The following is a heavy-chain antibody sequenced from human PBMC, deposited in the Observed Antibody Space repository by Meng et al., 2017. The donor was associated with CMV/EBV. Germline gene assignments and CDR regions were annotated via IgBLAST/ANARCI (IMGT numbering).Heavy chain of an antibody. V-gene: IGHV4-39*07. Sequence: QLRLQEPGPGLVKHSETLSFTCTVSGGSISSSSYYWGWIRKPPGKGLEWIGSIYYSGSTYYNPSLKSRVTISVDTSKNKFSLKLSSVTAADTAVYYCASLAGDYWGQGTLVTVSS. CDR2: IYYSGST. J-gene: IGHJ4*02. D-gene: IGHD3-10*01. CDR1: GGSISSSSYY. CDR3: ASLAGDY.